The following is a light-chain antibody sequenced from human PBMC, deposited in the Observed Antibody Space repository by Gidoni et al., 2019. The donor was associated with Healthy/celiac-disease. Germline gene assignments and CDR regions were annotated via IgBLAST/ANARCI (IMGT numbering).Light chain of an antibody. Sequence: DIVMTQSPDSLPVSLGEMATIHCKSSQSVLYSSNNKNYLAWYQQKPGQPPKLLIYWASTRESGVPDRFSGSGSGTDFTLTISSLQAEDVAVYYCQQYYSTPPAFGGGTKVEIK. CDR2: WAS. CDR3: QQYYSTPPA. CDR1: QSVLYSSNNKNY. J-gene: IGKJ4*01. V-gene: IGKV4-1*01.